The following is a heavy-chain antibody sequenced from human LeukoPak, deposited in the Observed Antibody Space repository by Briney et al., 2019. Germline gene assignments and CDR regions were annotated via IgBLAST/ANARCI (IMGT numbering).Heavy chain of an antibody. V-gene: IGHV5-51*01. CDR2: VYPDNSKT. J-gene: IGHJ3*02. D-gene: IGHD1-26*01. CDR3: TRLSGGSALRNDAFHI. CDR1: GYTFNIYW. Sequence: GESLKISCMASGYTFNIYWIAWVRQMPDKGLEWMGIVYPDNSKTIYSPTLQGQVTISADKSINTAYLQWSTLKASDTAIYYCTRLSGGSALRNDAFHIWGQGTMDTVSS.